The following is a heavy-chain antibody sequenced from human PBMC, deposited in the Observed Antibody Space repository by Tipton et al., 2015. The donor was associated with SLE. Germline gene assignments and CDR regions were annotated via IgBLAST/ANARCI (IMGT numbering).Heavy chain of an antibody. D-gene: IGHD3-16*01. CDR2: IYHSGST. CDR3: ARDPVWGSFDY. V-gene: IGHV4-30-2*01. Sequence: TLSLTCAVYGGSFSGYYWGWIRQPPGKGLEWIGYIYHSGSTYYNPSLKSRVTISVDRSKNQFSLKLSSVTAADTAVYYCARDPVWGSFDYWGQGTLVTVSS. CDR1: GGSFSGYY. J-gene: IGHJ4*02.